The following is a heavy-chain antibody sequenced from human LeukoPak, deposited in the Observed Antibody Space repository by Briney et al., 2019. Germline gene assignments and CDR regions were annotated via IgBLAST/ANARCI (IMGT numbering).Heavy chain of an antibody. V-gene: IGHV4-31*03. J-gene: IGHJ3*02. CDR1: GGSISSGGYY. CDR2: IYYSGST. D-gene: IGHD2-2*01. Sequence: SQTLTLTCTVSGGSISSGGYYWSWIRQHPGKGLEWIGYIYYSGSTYYNPSLKSRVTISVDTSKNQFSLKLSSVTAADTAVYYCARVIPAAEGAFDIWGQGTMVTVSS. CDR3: ARVIPAAEGAFDI.